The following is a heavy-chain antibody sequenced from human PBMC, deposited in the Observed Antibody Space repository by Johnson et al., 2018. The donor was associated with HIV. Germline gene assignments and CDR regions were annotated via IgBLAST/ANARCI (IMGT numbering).Heavy chain of an antibody. CDR2: IWYDGSNK. CDR3: AKDLGTGDDAFDI. Sequence: QVQLVESGGGVVQPGRSLRLSCAASGFTFSSYGMHWVRQAPGKGLEWVAVIWYDGSNKYYADSVKGRFTISRDNSKNTLYLQMNSLRAEDTAVYHCAKDLGTGDDAFDIWGQGTMVTVSS. CDR1: GFTFSSYG. D-gene: IGHD7-27*01. V-gene: IGHV3-33*06. J-gene: IGHJ3*02.